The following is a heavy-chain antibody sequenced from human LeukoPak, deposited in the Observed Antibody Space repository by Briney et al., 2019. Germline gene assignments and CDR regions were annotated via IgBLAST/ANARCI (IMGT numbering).Heavy chain of an antibody. J-gene: IGHJ6*02. CDR3: ARGREVLMVYAIYYYGMDV. CDR2: IIPIFGTA. Sequence: ASVKVSCKASGGTFISYAISWVRQAPGQGLEWMGRIIPIFGTANYAQKFQGRVTITADESTSTAYMELSSLRSEDTAVYYCARGREVLMVYAIYYYGMDVWGQGTTVTVSS. D-gene: IGHD2-8*01. V-gene: IGHV1-69*13. CDR1: GGTFISYA.